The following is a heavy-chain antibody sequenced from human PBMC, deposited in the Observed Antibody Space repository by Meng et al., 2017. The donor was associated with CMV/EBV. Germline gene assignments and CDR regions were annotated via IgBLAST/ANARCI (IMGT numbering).Heavy chain of an antibody. CDR2: INEDGSKK. CDR1: VFTFSSSW. Sequence: SCVGSVFTFSSSWMSWVRQAPGKGLEWVAEINEDGSKKYYVDSVKGRFTISRDNAKNSLFLQMNSLRAEDTAVYYCARDPSFGALDYWGQGTLVTVSS. V-gene: IGHV3-7*01. D-gene: IGHD3-3*01. J-gene: IGHJ4*02. CDR3: ARDPSFGALDY.